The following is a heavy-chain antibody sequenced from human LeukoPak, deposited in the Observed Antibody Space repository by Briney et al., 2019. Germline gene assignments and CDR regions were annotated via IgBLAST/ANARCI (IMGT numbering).Heavy chain of an antibody. V-gene: IGHV1-2*06. J-gene: IGHJ5*02. CDR1: GYTFTGYY. Sequence: ASVKVSCKASGYTFTGYYMHRVRQAPGQGLEWMGRINPNSGGTNYAQKFQGRVTMTRDTSISTAYMELSRLRSDDTAVYYCARDRSSGYRTDDNWFDPWGQGTLVTVSS. CDR2: INPNSGGT. D-gene: IGHD3-22*01. CDR3: ARDRSSGYRTDDNWFDP.